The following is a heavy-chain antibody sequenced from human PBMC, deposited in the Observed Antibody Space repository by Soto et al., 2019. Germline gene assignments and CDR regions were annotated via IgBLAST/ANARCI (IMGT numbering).Heavy chain of an antibody. V-gene: IGHV3-21*01. CDR1: GFPFSSYS. CDR2: ISGSSTYI. D-gene: IGHD1-26*01. J-gene: IGHJ1*01. Sequence: EVQLVESGGGLVKPGGSLRLSCAASGFPFSSYSMNWVRQAPGKGLEWVSSISGSSTYIYYADSVKGRFTISRDNAKNSRYLQMNSLRAEDTAVYHCARDPSDLWEPDQYFQLWGQGTLVTVSS. CDR3: ARDPSDLWEPDQYFQL.